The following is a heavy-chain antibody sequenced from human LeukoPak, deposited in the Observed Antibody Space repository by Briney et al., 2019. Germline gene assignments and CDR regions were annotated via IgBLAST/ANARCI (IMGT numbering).Heavy chain of an antibody. J-gene: IGHJ6*03. CDR3: VVFSGYYYYMDV. Sequence: GGSLTLSCAATGFTFSSYWMSWVRQAPGKGLEWVANIKEDGSEKHYVDSVKGRFTISRDNAKNSLYLQMNSLRAEDTAVYYCVVFSGYYYYMDVWGKGTTVTVSS. CDR2: IKEDGSEK. CDR1: GFTFSSYW. V-gene: IGHV3-7*01. D-gene: IGHD3-9*01.